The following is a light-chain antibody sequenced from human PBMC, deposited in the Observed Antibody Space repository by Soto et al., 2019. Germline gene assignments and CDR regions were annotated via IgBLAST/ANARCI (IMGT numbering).Light chain of an antibody. J-gene: IGKJ1*01. CDR1: QSVSSN. CDR3: QQYNNWPRT. Sequence: EIVMTQSPATLSVSPGERATLSCRASQSVSSNLAWYQQKAGQAPRLPIYGASTRATGIPVRFSGSGSGTEFTLTISSLQSEDFAVYYCQQYNNWPRTFGQGTKVDIK. V-gene: IGKV3-15*01. CDR2: GAS.